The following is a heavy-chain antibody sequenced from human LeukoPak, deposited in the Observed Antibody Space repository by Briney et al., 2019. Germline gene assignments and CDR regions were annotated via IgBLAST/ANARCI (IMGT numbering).Heavy chain of an antibody. D-gene: IGHD3-16*01. CDR2: IYHSGST. Sequence: SETLSLTCAVSGGSISSSNWWSWVRQPPGKGLEWIGEIYHSGSTNYNPSLKSRVTISVDKSKNQFSLKLSSVTAADTAVYYCARDKKGRVTGIDYWGQGTLVTVSS. V-gene: IGHV4-4*02. J-gene: IGHJ4*02. CDR3: ARDKKGRVTGIDY. CDR1: GGSISSSNW.